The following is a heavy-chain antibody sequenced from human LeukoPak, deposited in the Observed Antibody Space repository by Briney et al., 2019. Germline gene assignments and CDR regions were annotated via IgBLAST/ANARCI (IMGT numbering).Heavy chain of an antibody. J-gene: IGHJ4*02. CDR2: ISYDGSNK. CDR1: GFTFSSYA. CDR3: ARGTRPNIVATIDY. D-gene: IGHD5-12*01. Sequence: GSLRLSCAASGFTFSSYAMHWVRQAPGKGLEGVAVISYDGSNKYYADSVKGRFTISRDNSKNTLYLQMNSLRAEDTAVYYCARGTRPNIVATIDYWGQGTLVTVSS. V-gene: IGHV3-30-3*01.